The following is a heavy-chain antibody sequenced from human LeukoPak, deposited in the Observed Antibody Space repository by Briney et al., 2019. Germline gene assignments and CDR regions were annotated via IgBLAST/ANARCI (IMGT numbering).Heavy chain of an antibody. CDR3: ARDAGGSYYPFDY. V-gene: IGHV4-59*12. CDR2: IYYSGST. J-gene: IGHJ4*02. Sequence: SETLSLTCTVSGGSISSYYWSWIRQPPGKGLEWIGYIYYSGSTNYNPSLKSRVTISVDTSKNQFSLKLSSVTAADTAVYYCARDAGGSYYPFDYWGQGTLVTVSS. D-gene: IGHD1-26*01. CDR1: GGSISSYY.